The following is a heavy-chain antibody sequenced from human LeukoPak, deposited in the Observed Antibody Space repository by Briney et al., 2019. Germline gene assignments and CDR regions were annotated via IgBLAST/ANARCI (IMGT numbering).Heavy chain of an antibody. V-gene: IGHV1-18*01. D-gene: IGHD6-13*01. CDR3: ARGGSLGIAAAGTCLDY. J-gene: IGHJ4*02. Sequence: ASVKVSCKASGYTFTSYGISWVRQAPGQGLEWMGWISAYNGNTNYAQKLQGRVTMTRDTSTSTVYMELSSLRSEDTAVYYCARGGSLGIAAAGTCLDYWGQGTLVTVSS. CDR1: GYTFTSYG. CDR2: ISAYNGNT.